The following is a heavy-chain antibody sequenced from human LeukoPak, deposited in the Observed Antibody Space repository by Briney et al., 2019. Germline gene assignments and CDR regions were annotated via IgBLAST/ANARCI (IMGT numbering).Heavy chain of an antibody. J-gene: IGHJ4*02. D-gene: IGHD6-19*01. V-gene: IGHV1-2*02. CDR3: ARVGVYSSGWLPFDY. CDR1: GYTFTDYY. Sequence: ASVKVSCKASGYTFTDYYMHWVRQAPGQGLEWLGWINPNRGGTNYAQNFQGRVTMTRDTSISTAYMKLNRLRSDDTAVYYCARVGVYSSGWLPFDYWGQGTLVTVSS. CDR2: INPNRGGT.